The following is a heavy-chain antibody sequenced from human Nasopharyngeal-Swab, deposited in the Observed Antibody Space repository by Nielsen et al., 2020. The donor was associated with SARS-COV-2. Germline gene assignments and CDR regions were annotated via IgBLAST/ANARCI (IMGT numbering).Heavy chain of an antibody. V-gene: IGHV4-34*01. J-gene: IGHJ4*02. Sequence: WIRQPPGKGLEWIGEINHSGSTNYNPSLKSRVTISVDTSKNQFSLKLSSVTAADTAVYYCARRGYPATDYWDQGTLVTVSS. CDR3: ARRGYPATDY. D-gene: IGHD3-22*01. CDR2: INHSGST.